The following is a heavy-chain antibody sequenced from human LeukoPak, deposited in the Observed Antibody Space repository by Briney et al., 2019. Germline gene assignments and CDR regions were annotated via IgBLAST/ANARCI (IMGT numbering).Heavy chain of an antibody. CDR3: ASHHYYDSSGEFDY. J-gene: IGHJ4*02. V-gene: IGHV1-69*04. CDR1: GGTFSSYA. D-gene: IGHD3-22*01. CDR2: TIPILGIA. Sequence: RRASVKVSCKASGGTFSSYAISWVRQAPGQGLEWMGRTIPILGIANYAQKFQGRVTITADKSTSTAYMELSSLRSEDTAVYYCASHHYYDSSGEFDYWGQGTLVTVSS.